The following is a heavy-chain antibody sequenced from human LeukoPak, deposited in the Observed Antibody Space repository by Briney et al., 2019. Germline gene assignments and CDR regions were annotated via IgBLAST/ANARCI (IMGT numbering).Heavy chain of an antibody. J-gene: IGHJ5*02. V-gene: IGHV3-30*02. D-gene: IGHD3-3*01. CDR1: GFTFSSYG. CDR2: IRYDGNNK. Sequence: GGSLRLSCAASGFTFSSYGMHWVRQAPGKGLEWVAFIRYDGNNKDYADSVKGRFTISRGNSKNTLYLQMNSLRAEDTAVYYCAKEITTIFGVPRDWFDPWGQGTLVTVSS. CDR3: AKEITTIFGVPRDWFDP.